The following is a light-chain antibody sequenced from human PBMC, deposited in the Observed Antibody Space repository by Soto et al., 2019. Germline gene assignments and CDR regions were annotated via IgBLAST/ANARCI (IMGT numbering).Light chain of an antibody. V-gene: IGKV3-11*01. CDR1: QSVSSY. J-gene: IGKJ4*01. Sequence: EIVLPQSPATLSLSPGERATLSCRASQSVSSYLAWYQQKPGQAPRLLIYDASNRATGIPARFSGSGSGTVFTLTISSLEPEDCAVYYCQQRSNWPPLAFGGGTKVEIK. CDR3: QQRSNWPPLA. CDR2: DAS.